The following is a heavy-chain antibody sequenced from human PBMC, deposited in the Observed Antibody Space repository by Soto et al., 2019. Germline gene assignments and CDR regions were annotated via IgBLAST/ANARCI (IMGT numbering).Heavy chain of an antibody. Sequence: QVQLQESGPGLVKPSGTLSLTCAVSGGSISSSNWWSWVRQPPGKGLEWIGEIYHSGSTNYNPSLKGRVTKSGDKSKNQFSLKLSSVTAADTAVYYCASSNGDYVGAYNYGMDVWGQGTTVTVSS. CDR2: IYHSGST. CDR3: ASSNGDYVGAYNYGMDV. CDR1: GGSISSSNW. V-gene: IGHV4-4*02. J-gene: IGHJ6*02. D-gene: IGHD4-17*01.